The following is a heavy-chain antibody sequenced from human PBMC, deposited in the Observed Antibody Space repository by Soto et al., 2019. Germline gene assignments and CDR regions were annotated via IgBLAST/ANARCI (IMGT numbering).Heavy chain of an antibody. CDR3: ARGPPLGHYFDY. CDR2: ISRTSSTI. Sequence: EVQLVESGGGLVQPGGSLRLSCAASGFTFSSYAMNWVRQAPGRGLEWVAYISRTSSTIYYAGSVRGRFTISRDNAKNSLYLQMSSLRDEDTAVYYCARGPPLGHYFDYWGQGTLVTVFS. V-gene: IGHV3-48*02. CDR1: GFTFSSYA. J-gene: IGHJ4*02.